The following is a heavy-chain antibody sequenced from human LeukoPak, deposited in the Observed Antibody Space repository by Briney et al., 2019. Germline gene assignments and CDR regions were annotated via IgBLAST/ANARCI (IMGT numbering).Heavy chain of an antibody. CDR1: GFTFSSYG. CDR3: AKASYQLLSSGY. J-gene: IGHJ4*02. V-gene: IGHV3-30*18. D-gene: IGHD2-2*01. CDR2: ISYDGSNK. Sequence: GRSLRLSCAASGFTFSSYGMHWVRQAPGKGLEWVAVISYDGSNKYYADSVKGRFTISRDNSKNTLYLQMNSLRAEDTAVYYCAKASYQLLSSGYWGQGTLVTVSS.